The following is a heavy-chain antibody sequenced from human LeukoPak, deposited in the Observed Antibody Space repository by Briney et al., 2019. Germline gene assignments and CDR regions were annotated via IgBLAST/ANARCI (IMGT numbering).Heavy chain of an antibody. CDR3: ARARDGYNSCFDY. J-gene: IGHJ4*02. CDR2: ISYDGSDK. D-gene: IGHD5-24*01. CDR1: GFTFGDYA. V-gene: IGHV3-30*04. Sequence: PGGSLRLSCTASGFTFGDYAMSWFRQAPGKGLEWVAVISYDGSDKYYADSVKGRFTISRDNSKNTLYLQMNSLRAEDTAVYYCARARDGYNSCFDYWGQGTLVTVSS.